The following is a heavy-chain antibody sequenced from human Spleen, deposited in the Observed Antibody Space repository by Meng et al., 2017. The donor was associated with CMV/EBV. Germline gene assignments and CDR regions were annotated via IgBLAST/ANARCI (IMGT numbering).Heavy chain of an antibody. D-gene: IGHD2-2*01. CDR2: IKQDGSEK. J-gene: IGHJ4*02. CDR3: ARGCSSTSCYSFGGY. Sequence: GESLKISCAASGFTFSSYWMSWVRQAPEKGLEWVANIKQDGSEKYYVDSVKGRFTISRDNAKNSLYLQMNSLRAEDTAVYYCARGCSSTSCYSFGGYWGQGTLVTVSS. V-gene: IGHV3-7*01. CDR1: GFTFSSYW.